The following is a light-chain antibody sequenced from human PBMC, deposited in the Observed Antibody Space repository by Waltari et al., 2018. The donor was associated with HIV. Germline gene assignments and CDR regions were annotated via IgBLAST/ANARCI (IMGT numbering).Light chain of an antibody. CDR2: EVS. CDR3: SSYTSSSTVV. J-gene: IGLJ2*01. Sequence: QSALTQPASVSGSPGQSITISCTGTSSHVGGYHYVTMYQQHPGKAPKLMIYEVSNRPSGVSNRFSGSKSGNTASLTISGLQAEDEADYYCSSYTSSSTVVFGGGTKLTVL. V-gene: IGLV2-14*01. CDR1: SSHVGGYHY.